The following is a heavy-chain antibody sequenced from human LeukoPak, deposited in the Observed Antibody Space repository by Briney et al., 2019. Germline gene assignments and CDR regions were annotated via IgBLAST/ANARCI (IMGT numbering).Heavy chain of an antibody. J-gene: IGHJ4*02. CDR1: GYIFTSYN. CDR3: ARAWEAVAGNYGVVDY. Sequence: ASVKVSCKASGYIFTSYNMYWVRQAPGQGLEWMGIINSSGGSTNYAQKFQGRVTMTRDMSTSTVYMELNSLRSQDTAVYYCARAWEAVAGNYGVVDYWGQGTLVTVSS. CDR2: INSSGGST. V-gene: IGHV1-46*01. D-gene: IGHD4-17*01.